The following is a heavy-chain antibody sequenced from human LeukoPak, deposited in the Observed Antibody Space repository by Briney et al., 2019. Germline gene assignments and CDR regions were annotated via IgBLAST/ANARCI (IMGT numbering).Heavy chain of an antibody. V-gene: IGHV3-7*01. CDR1: GFTFSSYW. CDR3: XXXQLYHGDFDS. D-gene: IGHD1-1*01. J-gene: IGHJ4*02. CDR2: IKDDGSAK. Sequence: GGSLRLSCVASGFTFSSYWMTWVRQAPGKGLEWVANIKDDGSAKYYEDSVKGRFTISRDDAKNSLYLQMDSLRADDTALYYXXXXQLYHGDFDSWGQGTLVTVSS.